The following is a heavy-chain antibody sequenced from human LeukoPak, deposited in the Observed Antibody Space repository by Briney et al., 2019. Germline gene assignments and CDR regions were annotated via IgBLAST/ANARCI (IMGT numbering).Heavy chain of an antibody. D-gene: IGHD6-25*01. CDR3: ARLSGASHRSFDY. CDR1: GFTFSSYG. Sequence: GGSLRLSCAASGFTFSSYGMHWVRQAPGKGLEWVAVIWNDGSNKYHADSVKGRFTISRDNSKNTLFLQMNSLRAEDTAVYYCARLSGASHRSFDYWGQGTLVTVSS. J-gene: IGHJ4*02. CDR2: IWNDGSNK. V-gene: IGHV3-33*01.